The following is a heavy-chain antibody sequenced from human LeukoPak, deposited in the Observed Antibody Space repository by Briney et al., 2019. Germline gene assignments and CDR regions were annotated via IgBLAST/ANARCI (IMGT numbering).Heavy chain of an antibody. CDR2: ISWNSGSI. CDR3: AKDGHYYDSSGYYLDY. Sequence: GGSLRLSCAASGFTFNRYWMHWVRQAPGKGLEWVSGISWNSGSIGYADSVKGRFTISRDNAKNSLYLQMNSLRAEDTALYYCAKDGHYYDSSGYYLDYWGQGTLVTVSS. CDR1: GFTFNRYW. V-gene: IGHV3-9*01. D-gene: IGHD3-22*01. J-gene: IGHJ4*02.